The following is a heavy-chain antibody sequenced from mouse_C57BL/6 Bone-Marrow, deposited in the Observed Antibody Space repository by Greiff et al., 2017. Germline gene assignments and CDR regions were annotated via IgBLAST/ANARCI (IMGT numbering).Heavy chain of an antibody. Sequence: EVKLQESGPGLVKPSQSLSLTCSVTGYSITSGYYWNWIRQFPGNKLEWMGYISYDGSNNYNPSLKNRISITRDTSKNQFFLKLNSVTTEDTATYYGAREELRSWYFDVWGTGTTVTVSS. CDR2: ISYDGSN. CDR3: AREELRSWYFDV. CDR1: GYSITSGYY. V-gene: IGHV3-6*01. J-gene: IGHJ1*03. D-gene: IGHD1-1*01.